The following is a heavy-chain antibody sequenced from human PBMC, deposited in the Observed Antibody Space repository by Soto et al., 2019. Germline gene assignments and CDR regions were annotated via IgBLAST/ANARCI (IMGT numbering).Heavy chain of an antibody. J-gene: IGHJ6*02. D-gene: IGHD3-3*01. Sequence: PGESLKISCAASGFTFSSYAMHWVRQAPGKGLEWVAVISYDGSNKYYADSVKGRFTISRDNSKNTLYLQMNSLRAEDTAVYYCATPYYDFWSGRSRYYYGMDVWGQGTTVTVSS. CDR3: ATPYYDFWSGRSRYYYGMDV. CDR2: ISYDGSNK. V-gene: IGHV3-30-3*01. CDR1: GFTFSSYA.